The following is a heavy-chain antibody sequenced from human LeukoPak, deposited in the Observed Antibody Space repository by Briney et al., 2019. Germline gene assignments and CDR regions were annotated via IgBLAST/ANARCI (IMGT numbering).Heavy chain of an antibody. Sequence: GGSLRLSCTASGFTFSNYEMNWVRQAPGKGLEWISYISSSGSTTYYADSVKGRFTISRDNAKNSLYLQMNSLTADDTAVYYCARLGRFLRVDYFDYWGQGSLVTVSS. CDR2: ISSSGSTT. CDR1: GFTFSNYE. J-gene: IGHJ4*02. CDR3: ARLGRFLRVDYFDY. D-gene: IGHD3-10*01. V-gene: IGHV3-48*03.